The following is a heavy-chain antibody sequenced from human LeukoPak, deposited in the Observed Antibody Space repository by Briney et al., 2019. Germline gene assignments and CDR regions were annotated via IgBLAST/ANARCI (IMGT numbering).Heavy chain of an antibody. V-gene: IGHV3-23*01. CDR3: AKAQGSSRWYYFDY. CDR1: GFTFTSYA. J-gene: IGHJ4*02. D-gene: IGHD6-13*01. Sequence: GGSLRLSCAASGFTFTSYAMSWVRQAPGKGLEWVSGFSGSGGSTSYADSVKGRFTISRDNSKNTLYLQINSLRAEDTAVYYCAKAQGSSRWYYFDYWGQGTLVTVSS. CDR2: FSGSGGST.